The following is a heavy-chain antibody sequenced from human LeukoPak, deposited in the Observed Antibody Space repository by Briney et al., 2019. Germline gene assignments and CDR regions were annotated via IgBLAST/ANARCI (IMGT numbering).Heavy chain of an antibody. Sequence: GGSLRLSCAASGFTFSSYRMKGLRHSPGRGREGVSSISSSSSNRYYPYSVKGRFTISRDNDKNSLYLQMNSLRAEATAVYYCAREASDYDSSVGDAFDIWGQGTMVTVSS. CDR1: GFTFSSYR. J-gene: IGHJ3*02. CDR3: AREASDYDSSVGDAFDI. CDR2: ISSSSSNR. V-gene: IGHV3-21*01. D-gene: IGHD3-22*01.